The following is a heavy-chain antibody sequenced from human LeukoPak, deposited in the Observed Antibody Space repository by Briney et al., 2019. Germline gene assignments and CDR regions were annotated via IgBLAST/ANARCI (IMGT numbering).Heavy chain of an antibody. CDR1: GFSFSTYS. Sequence: GGSLRLSCAASGFSFSTYSMNWVRQAPGKGLEWVSYIVGSSSTIYYADSVKGRFTISRDNAKNSLYLQMDSLRAEDTAVYYCATDSPETAAFDYWGQGTLVTVSS. CDR3: ATDSPETAAFDY. CDR2: IVGSSSTI. D-gene: IGHD1-1*01. J-gene: IGHJ4*02. V-gene: IGHV3-48*04.